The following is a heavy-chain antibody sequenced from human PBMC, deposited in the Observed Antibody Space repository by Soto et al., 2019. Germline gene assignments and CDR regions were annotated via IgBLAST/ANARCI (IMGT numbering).Heavy chain of an antibody. D-gene: IGHD3-9*01. Sequence: GGSLRLSCAVSGFPFGNYAMSWVRQAPGKGLEWVSGISYSGGSTYYADSAKGRFTISRDNSKNTLYLQMNSLRAEDTAIYYCAKDSGNDILTGYSINWFDPWGQGTLVTVSS. V-gene: IGHV3-23*01. CDR2: ISYSGGST. CDR1: GFPFGNYA. J-gene: IGHJ5*02. CDR3: AKDSGNDILTGYSINWFDP.